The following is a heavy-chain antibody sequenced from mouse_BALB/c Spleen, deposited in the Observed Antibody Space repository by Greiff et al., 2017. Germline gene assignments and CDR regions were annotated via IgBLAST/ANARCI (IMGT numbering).Heavy chain of an antibody. D-gene: IGHD1-1*01. J-gene: IGHJ4*01. CDR1: GYSLTSYG. CDR2: IWRGGST. V-gene: IGHV2-4-1*01. Sequence: QVQLQQSGPGLVQPSQCLSITCTVSGYSLTSYGVYWVRQSPGKGLEWLGGIWRGGSTDYYAAFITRLSISNDNSKSQVFLKMNSLQSDDTAMYYCARDGVVAADAMDYWGQGTSVTVSS. CDR3: ARDGVVAADAMDY.